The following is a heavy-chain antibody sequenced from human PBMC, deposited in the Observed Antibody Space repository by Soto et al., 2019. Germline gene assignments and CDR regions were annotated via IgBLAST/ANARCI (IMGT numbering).Heavy chain of an antibody. CDR3: AKEYCSGGSCYPLD. V-gene: IGHV3-23*01. CDR2: ISGGGGST. CDR1: GFSLNSYV. D-gene: IGHD2-15*01. Sequence: EVQLLESGGGLVQPGGSLRLSCVASGFSLNSYVMGWVRQAPGKGLEWVSDISGGGGSTYYADSVKGRFTISRDNSKNTLYLQMSRLRADDTAVYYCAKEYCSGGSCYPLDWGQGTLVTVSS. J-gene: IGHJ4*02.